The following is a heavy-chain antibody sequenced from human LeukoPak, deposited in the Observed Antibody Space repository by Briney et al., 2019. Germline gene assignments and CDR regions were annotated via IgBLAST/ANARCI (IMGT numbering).Heavy chain of an antibody. D-gene: IGHD5-18*01. CDR1: GGSICSSNW. CDR2: IYHSGST. Sequence: KSSETLSLTCAVSGGSICSSNWWSWVRPPPGKGLEWIGVIYHSGSTNYNPSLKSRVTISVDKSKNQFSLKLSSVTAADTAVYYCARELYVDTAMATTYYFDYWGQGTLVTVSS. J-gene: IGHJ4*02. V-gene: IGHV4-4*02. CDR3: ARELYVDTAMATTYYFDY.